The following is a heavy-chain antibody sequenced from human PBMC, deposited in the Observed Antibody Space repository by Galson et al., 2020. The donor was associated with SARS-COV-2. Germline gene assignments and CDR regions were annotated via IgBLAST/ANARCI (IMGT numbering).Heavy chain of an antibody. D-gene: IGHD2-8*02. CDR3: ARGASTGNPRDTFDL. CDR2: IISDGSGT. CDR1: GFSFNNYW. V-gene: IGHV3-74*01. J-gene: IGHJ3*01. Sequence: GESLKISCAASGFSFNNYWMHWVRQAPGKGLVWVSRIISDGSGTSYADSVEGRFTISRDNVKNTLYLQVNNVRAEDTAVYYCARGASTGNPRDTFDLWGQGTTVTVYS.